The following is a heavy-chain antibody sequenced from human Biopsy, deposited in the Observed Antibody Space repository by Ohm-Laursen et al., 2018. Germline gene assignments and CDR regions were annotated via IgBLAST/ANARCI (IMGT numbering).Heavy chain of an antibody. CDR2: VVAESGGT. CDR3: ARELGDFWGGRQFDF. Sequence: PSVTASCTAYAYSFPDHRIRWARHAPGQWLGWQRWVVAESGGTNYAQKFQGRVTMTRDTSISTTYMELRRLTSDDTAVFYCARELGDFWGGRQFDFWGQGTLVTVSS. D-gene: IGHD3-3*01. V-gene: IGHV1-2*02. J-gene: IGHJ5*01. CDR1: AYSFPDHR.